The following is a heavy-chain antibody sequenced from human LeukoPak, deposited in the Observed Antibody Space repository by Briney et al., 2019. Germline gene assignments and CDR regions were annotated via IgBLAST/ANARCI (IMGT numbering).Heavy chain of an antibody. CDR3: ARLATYGDYSD. CDR2: INHSGST. Sequence: PSETLSLTCAVYGGSFSGYYWSWIRQPPGKGLEWIGEINHSGSTNYNPSLKSRVSMSIDTSKNQFSLRLSSVTAADTAVYYCARLATYGDYSDWGQGTLVTVSS. D-gene: IGHD4-17*01. V-gene: IGHV4-34*01. CDR1: GGSFSGYY. J-gene: IGHJ4*02.